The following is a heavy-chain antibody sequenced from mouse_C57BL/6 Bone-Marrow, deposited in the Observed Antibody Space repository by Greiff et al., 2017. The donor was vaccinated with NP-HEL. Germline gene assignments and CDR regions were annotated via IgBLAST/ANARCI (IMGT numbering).Heavy chain of an antibody. Sequence: EVKLQESGGGLVQPGGSMKLSCAASGFTFSDAWMDWVRQSPEKGLEWVAEIRNKANNHATYYAESVKGRFTISRDDSKSSVYLQMNSLRAEDTGIYYCTRYSNLDWYFDVWGTGTTVTVSS. D-gene: IGHD2-5*01. J-gene: IGHJ1*03. CDR3: TRYSNLDWYFDV. CDR2: IRNKANNHAT. CDR1: GFTFSDAW. V-gene: IGHV6-6*01.